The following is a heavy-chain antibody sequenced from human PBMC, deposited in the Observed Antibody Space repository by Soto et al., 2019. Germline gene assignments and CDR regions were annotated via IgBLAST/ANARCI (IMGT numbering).Heavy chain of an antibody. Sequence: GGSLRLSCAASGFTVSSNYMSWVRQAPGKGLEWVSVIYSGGSTYYADSVKGRFTISRDNSKNTLYLQMNSLRAEDTAVYYCAREGDSSGYPVYFDSWGQGTVVTVSS. CDR3: AREGDSSGYPVYFDS. J-gene: IGHJ4*02. D-gene: IGHD3-22*01. CDR2: IYSGGST. CDR1: GFTVSSNY. V-gene: IGHV3-53*01.